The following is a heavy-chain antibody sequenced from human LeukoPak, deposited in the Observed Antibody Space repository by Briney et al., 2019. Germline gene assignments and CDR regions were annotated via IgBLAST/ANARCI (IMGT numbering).Heavy chain of an antibody. CDR2: IYHSGST. J-gene: IGHJ4*02. Sequence: SETLSLTCGVSGYSISSGYYWDWIRQPPGKGLERIGNIYHSGSTYYNPSLKSRVTISVDTSKNQFSLKLSSVTAADTAVYYCARRVVLHQTYYFDYWGQGTLVAVSS. D-gene: IGHD2-15*01. V-gene: IGHV4-38-2*01. CDR1: GYSISSGYY. CDR3: ARRVVLHQTYYFDY.